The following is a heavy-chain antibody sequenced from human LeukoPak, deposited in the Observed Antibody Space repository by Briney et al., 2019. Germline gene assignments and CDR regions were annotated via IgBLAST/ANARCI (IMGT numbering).Heavy chain of an antibody. Sequence: GGSLRLSCAASGFTFSSFEMNWVRQAPGKGLEWVSYISPSGSDMSYRDSVKGRFTISRDDSKNTLYLEMNSLRPEDTALYYCAKDERVYGTNAGTLLDYWGQGTLVSVSS. J-gene: IGHJ4*02. CDR2: ISPSGSDM. CDR3: AKDERVYGTNAGTLLDY. CDR1: GFTFSSFE. D-gene: IGHD4/OR15-4a*01. V-gene: IGHV3-48*03.